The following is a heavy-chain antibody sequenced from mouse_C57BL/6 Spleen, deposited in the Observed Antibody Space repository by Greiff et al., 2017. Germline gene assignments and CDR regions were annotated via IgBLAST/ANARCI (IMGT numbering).Heavy chain of an antibody. J-gene: IGHJ3*01. CDR3: ARVLRQSWFAY. V-gene: IGHV1-50*01. Sequence: VQLQQPGAELVKPVASVKLSCKASGYTFTSYWMQWVKQRPAQGLEWIGEIDPSDSYTNYNQKFKGKATLTVDTSSSTAYMQLSSLTSEDSAVYYCARVLRQSWFAYWGQGTLVTVSA. D-gene: IGHD1-1*01. CDR1: GYTFTSYW. CDR2: IDPSDSYT.